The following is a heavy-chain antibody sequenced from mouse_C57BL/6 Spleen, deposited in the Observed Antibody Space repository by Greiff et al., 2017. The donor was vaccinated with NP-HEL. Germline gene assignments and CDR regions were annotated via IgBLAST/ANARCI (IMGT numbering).Heavy chain of an antibody. CDR3: ARRTAQATDY. D-gene: IGHD3-2*02. J-gene: IGHJ2*01. CDR1: GYTFTSYW. Sequence: VKLQQPGAELVRPGSSVKLSCKASGYTFTSYWMDWVKQRPGQGLEWIGNIYPSDSETHYNQKFKDKATLTVDKSSSTAYMQLSSLTSEDSAVYYCARRTAQATDYWGQGTTLTVSS. CDR2: IYPSDSET. V-gene: IGHV1-61*01.